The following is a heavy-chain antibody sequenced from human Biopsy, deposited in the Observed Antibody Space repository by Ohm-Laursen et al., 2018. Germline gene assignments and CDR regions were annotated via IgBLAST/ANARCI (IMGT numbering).Heavy chain of an antibody. CDR2: VSGYNGNT. CDR3: ARVTLPLYLDF. V-gene: IGHV1-18*01. CDR1: GYSFSSYG. J-gene: IGHJ4*02. D-gene: IGHD3-16*01. Sequence: ASVKVSCKTFGYSFSSYGINWVRQAPGEGLEWIGRVSGYNGNTNYAQRFQGRVTMTTDTSTNTAYMELRSLRAEDTAVYYCARVTLPLYLDFWGQGTRVTVSS.